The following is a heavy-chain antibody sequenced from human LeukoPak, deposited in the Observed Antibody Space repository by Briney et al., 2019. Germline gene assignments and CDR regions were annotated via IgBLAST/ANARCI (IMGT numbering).Heavy chain of an antibody. CDR1: GFTFTSHW. Sequence: TGGSLRLSCAASGFTFTSHWMSWVRQAPGKGLEWVARMNQDGSEKYYVDSVKGRFTISRDNAKTSLYLEMNSLRAEDTAVYYCARDATYCTNGVCYTRFDYWGQGTLVTVSS. J-gene: IGHJ4*02. CDR3: ARDATYCTNGVCYTRFDY. CDR2: MNQDGSEK. D-gene: IGHD2-8*01. V-gene: IGHV3-7*01.